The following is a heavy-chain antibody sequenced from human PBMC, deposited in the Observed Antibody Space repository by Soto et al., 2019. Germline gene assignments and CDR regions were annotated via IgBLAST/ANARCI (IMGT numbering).Heavy chain of an antibody. V-gene: IGHV4-30-2*01. CDR1: GGSISSGGYS. J-gene: IGHJ4*02. CDR3: ARALQDYYDIDYFGY. CDR2: IYHSGST. Sequence: ASETLSLTCAVSGGSISSGGYSWSWIRQPPGKGLEWIGYIYHSGSTYYNPSLKSRVTISVDRSKNQFSLKLSSVTAADTAVYYCARALQDYYDIDYFGYWGQGTQATV. D-gene: IGHD3-22*01.